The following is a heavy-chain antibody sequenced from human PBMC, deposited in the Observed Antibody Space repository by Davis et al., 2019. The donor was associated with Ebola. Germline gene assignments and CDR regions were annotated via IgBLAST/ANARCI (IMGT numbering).Heavy chain of an antibody. V-gene: IGHV1-69*10. CDR3: AIGLPPGTLLQEHL. CDR2: IIPLFGIP. CDR1: GYTFTSYY. J-gene: IGHJ6*01. Sequence: SVKVSCKASGYTFTSYYMHWVRQAPGQGLEWMGGIIPLFGIPKYVQKFQGRVTFTADKSTSTAYLELSSLRSEDTAVYYCAIGLPPGTLLQEHLWG.